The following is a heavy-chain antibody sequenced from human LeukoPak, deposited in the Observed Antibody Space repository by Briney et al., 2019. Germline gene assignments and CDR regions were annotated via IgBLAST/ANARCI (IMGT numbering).Heavy chain of an antibody. J-gene: IGHJ4*02. D-gene: IGHD6-13*01. CDR2: IKKDGSEK. CDR3: VRVTRRQQLVPYYFDY. V-gene: IGHV3-7*01. Sequence: GGSLRLSCAASGFTFSSYWMSWVRQAPGKGLEWVANIKKDGSEKYDVDAVKGRFTISRDNAKNSLYLQMNSLRAEDTAVYYCVRVTRRQQLVPYYFDYWGQGTVDPVSS. CDR1: GFTFSSYW.